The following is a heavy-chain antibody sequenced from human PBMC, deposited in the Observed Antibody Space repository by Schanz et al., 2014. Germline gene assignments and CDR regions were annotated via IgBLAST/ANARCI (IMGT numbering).Heavy chain of an antibody. D-gene: IGHD3-16*02. CDR1: GYTFTSDS. CDR2: INPSGGST. CDR3: ARGNRLQYYDDIWGSYRDPSELDY. Sequence: QVQLVQSGAEVKKPGASVKVSCKASGYTFTSDSMHWVRQAPGQGLEWMGMINPSGGSTTYAQKFQGRVTMTRDTSTSTVYMELSSLRSEDTAFYYCARGNRLQYYDDIWGSYRDPSELDYWGQGTLVTVSS. J-gene: IGHJ4*02. V-gene: IGHV1-46*01.